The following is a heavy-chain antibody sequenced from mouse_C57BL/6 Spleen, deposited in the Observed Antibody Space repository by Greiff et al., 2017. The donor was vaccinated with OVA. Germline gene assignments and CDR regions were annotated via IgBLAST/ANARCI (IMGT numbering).Heavy chain of an antibody. CDR1: GYTFTSYW. CDR3: ARAGITTVVAGDY. V-gene: IGHV1-50*01. D-gene: IGHD1-1*01. J-gene: IGHJ2*01. Sequence: VQLQQPGAELVKPGASVKLSCKASGYTFTSYWMQWVKQRPGQGLEWIGEIDPSDSYTNYNQKFKGKAKLPVDTSSSTAYMQLSSLTSEDSAVYYCARAGITTVVAGDYWGQGTTLTVSS. CDR2: IDPSDSYT.